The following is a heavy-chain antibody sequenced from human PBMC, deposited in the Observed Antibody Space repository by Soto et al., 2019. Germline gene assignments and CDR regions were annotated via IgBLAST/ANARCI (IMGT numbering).Heavy chain of an antibody. D-gene: IGHD6-19*01. J-gene: IGHJ3*02. CDR1: GGTFSSYA. V-gene: IGHV1-69*06. CDR3: ARVPVAGTNLSRAFDI. Sequence: GASVKVSCKASGGTFSSYAISWVRQAPGQGLEWMGGIIPIFGTANYAQKFQGRVTITADKSTSTAYMELSSLRSEDTAVYYCARVPVAGTNLSRAFDIWGQGTMVTVSS. CDR2: IIPIFGTA.